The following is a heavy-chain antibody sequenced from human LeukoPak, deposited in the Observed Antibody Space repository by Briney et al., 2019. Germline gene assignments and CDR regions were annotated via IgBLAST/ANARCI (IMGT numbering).Heavy chain of an antibody. CDR2: MNPNSGQT. CDR1: GYSFTYHD. D-gene: IGHD2-15*01. CDR3: ARVVPPLSIPTGGRFEDC. Sequence: ASVKVSCKASGYSFTYHDINWVRQASGQGLEWMGYMNPNSGQTVYAQRFQGRLSMTRDTSISTAYMELSSLRSEDTAVYYCARVVPPLSIPTGGRFEDCWGQGTLVTVSS. V-gene: IGHV1-8*02. J-gene: IGHJ4*02.